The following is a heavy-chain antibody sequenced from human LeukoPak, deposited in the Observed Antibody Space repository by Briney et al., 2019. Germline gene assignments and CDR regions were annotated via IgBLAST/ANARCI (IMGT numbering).Heavy chain of an antibody. D-gene: IGHD6-19*01. J-gene: IGHJ4*02. CDR3: ARENVGIAVAGPFDY. CDR1: GFTVSSNY. V-gene: IGHV3-53*01. CDR2: IYSGGST. Sequence: GGSLRLSCAASGFTVSSNYMSWVRRAPGKGLEWVSVIYSGGSTYYADSVKGRFTISRGNSKNTLYLQMNSLRAEDTAVYYCARENVGIAVAGPFDYWGQGTLVTVSS.